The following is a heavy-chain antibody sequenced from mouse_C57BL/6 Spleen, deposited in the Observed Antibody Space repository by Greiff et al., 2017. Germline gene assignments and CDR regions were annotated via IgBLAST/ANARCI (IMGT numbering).Heavy chain of an antibody. V-gene: IGHV5-17*01. CDR1: GFTFSDYG. J-gene: IGHJ4*01. Sequence: DVQLVESGGGLVKPGGSLKLSCAASGFTFSDYGMHWVRQAPEKGLEWVAYISSGSSTIYYADTVKGRFTISRDNAKNTLFLQMTSLRSEDTAMYYCAREGYYAMDYWGQGTSVTVSS. CDR2: ISSGSSTI. CDR3: AREGYYAMDY.